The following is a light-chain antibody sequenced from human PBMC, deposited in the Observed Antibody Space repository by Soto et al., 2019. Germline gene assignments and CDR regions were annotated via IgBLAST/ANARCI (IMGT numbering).Light chain of an antibody. CDR1: TSNLGGNT. V-gene: IGLV1-44*01. CDR3: CSYAGMYIWL. J-gene: IGLJ3*02. Sequence: QSVLTQPPSVSGTPGHKVSISCSGSTSNLGGNTVNWYQQLPGTAPKLLIYTNNQRPSGVPDRFSGSKSGTSASLAISGLRSEDEADFYCCSYAGMYIWLFGGGTKLPVL. CDR2: TNN.